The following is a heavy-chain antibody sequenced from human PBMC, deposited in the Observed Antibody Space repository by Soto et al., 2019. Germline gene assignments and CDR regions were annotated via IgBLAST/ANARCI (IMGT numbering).Heavy chain of an antibody. J-gene: IGHJ4*02. V-gene: IGHV4-59*01. D-gene: IGHD2-15*01. CDR3: AAAPRY. Sequence: QVQLQESGPGLVKPSETLSLTCTVSGGSISSYYWSWIRQPPGKGLEWIGYIYYTGSTDHNPSLKSRVTISLDTSKNQVSLQLTSVTAADSAVYYCAAAPRYWGQGVLVTVSS. CDR1: GGSISSYY. CDR2: IYYTGST.